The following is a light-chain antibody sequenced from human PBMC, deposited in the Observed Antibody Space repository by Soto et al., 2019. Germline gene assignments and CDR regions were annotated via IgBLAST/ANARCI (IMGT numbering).Light chain of an antibody. CDR3: QQSYNAPRT. CDR2: AAS. V-gene: IGKV1-39*01. CDR1: QSISTH. Sequence: DIQMTQSPSSLSVSVGDRVTITCRASQSISTHLNWYQHKPGKAPNLLIHAASNLQTGVPSRFSGSGSGTDFTLTISSLQPEDFATYYCQQSYNAPRTLGQGTRVESK. J-gene: IGKJ1*01.